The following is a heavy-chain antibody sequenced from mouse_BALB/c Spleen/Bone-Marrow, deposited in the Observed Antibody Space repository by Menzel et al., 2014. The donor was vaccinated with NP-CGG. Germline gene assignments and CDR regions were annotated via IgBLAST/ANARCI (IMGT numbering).Heavy chain of an antibody. Sequence: QVQLQQSGAELARPGASVKMSCQASGYIFTRYTMHWEKQRPGQGLEWIGYIIPSSGYTNYNQKFKDKATLTADKSSSTAYMQLSSLSSEDSAVYYCTIRYYAMDYWGQGTSVTVSS. CDR1: GYIFTRYT. D-gene: IGHD1-1*01. J-gene: IGHJ4*01. V-gene: IGHV1-4*01. CDR3: TIRYYAMDY. CDR2: IIPSSGYT.